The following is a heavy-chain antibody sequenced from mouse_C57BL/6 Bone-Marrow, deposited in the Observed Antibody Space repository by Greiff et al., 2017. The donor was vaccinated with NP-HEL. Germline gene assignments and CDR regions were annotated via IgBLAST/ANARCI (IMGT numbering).Heavy chain of an antibody. Sequence: VQLQQSGPELVKPGASVKISCKASGYSFTSYYIHWVKQRPGQGLEWIGWIYPGSGNTKYNEKFKGKATLTADTSSSTAYMQLSSLTSEDSAVYYCARRGAYYGLDYWGQGTTLTVSS. V-gene: IGHV1-66*01. CDR3: ARRGAYYGLDY. CDR1: GYSFTSYY. J-gene: IGHJ2*01. D-gene: IGHD1-1*01. CDR2: IYPGSGNT.